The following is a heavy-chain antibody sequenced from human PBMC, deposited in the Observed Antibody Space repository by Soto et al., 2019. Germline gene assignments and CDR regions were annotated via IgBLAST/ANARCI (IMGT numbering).Heavy chain of an antibody. D-gene: IGHD6-13*01. V-gene: IGHV4-31*03. Sequence: SETLSLTCTVSGGSISSGGYYWSWIRQHPGKGLEWIGYINYSGSTNYNPSLKSRVTISVDTSKNQFSLKLSSVTAADTAVYYCARRSYRIAAVRYYYYGMDVWGQGTTVTVSS. CDR1: GGSISSGGYY. CDR3: ARRSYRIAAVRYYYYGMDV. CDR2: INYSGST. J-gene: IGHJ6*02.